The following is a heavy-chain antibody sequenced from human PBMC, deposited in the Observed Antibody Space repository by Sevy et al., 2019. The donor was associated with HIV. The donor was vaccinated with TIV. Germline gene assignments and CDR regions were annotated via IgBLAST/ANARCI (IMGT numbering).Heavy chain of an antibody. V-gene: IGHV3-30*18. CDR2: ISYDGSNK. CDR1: GFTFSSYG. Sequence: GGSLRLSCAASGFTFSSYGMHWVRQAPGKGLEWVAVISYDGSNKYYADSVKGRFTISRDNSKNTLYLKMNSLRAEDTAVYYCAKDRGGVGYSYGYYYYGMDVCGQGTTVTVSS. J-gene: IGHJ6*02. CDR3: AKDRGGVGYSYGYYYYGMDV. D-gene: IGHD5-18*01.